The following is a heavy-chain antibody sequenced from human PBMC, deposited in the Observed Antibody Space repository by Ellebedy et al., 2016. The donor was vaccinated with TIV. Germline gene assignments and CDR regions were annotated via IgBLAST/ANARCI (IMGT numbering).Heavy chain of an antibody. J-gene: IGHJ4*02. CDR2: ISYDGSNE. CDR3: AKDGATEIYYPFLSYYFNY. CDR1: GFTFTAYG. Sequence: GGSLRLXXAASGFTFTAYGMHWVRQAPGKGLEWVATISYDGSNEKYADSVKGRFTISRDDSKNTLHLQMNSLRAEDAALYYCAKDGATEIYYPFLSYYFNYWGQGTLVTVSS. V-gene: IGHV3-30*18. D-gene: IGHD3-22*01.